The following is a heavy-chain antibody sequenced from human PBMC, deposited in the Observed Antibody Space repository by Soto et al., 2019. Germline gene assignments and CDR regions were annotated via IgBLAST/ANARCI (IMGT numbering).Heavy chain of an antibody. CDR1: GGSISSGGYY. D-gene: IGHD3-22*01. Sequence: SETLSLTCTVSGGSISSGGYYWSWIRQHPGKGLEWIGYIYYSGSTYYNPSLKSRVTISVDTSKNQFSLKLSSVTAADTAVYYCARAEVTPPHVSGYSLYYFDYWGQGTLVTVSS. J-gene: IGHJ4*02. V-gene: IGHV4-31*03. CDR3: ARAEVTPPHVSGYSLYYFDY. CDR2: IYYSGST.